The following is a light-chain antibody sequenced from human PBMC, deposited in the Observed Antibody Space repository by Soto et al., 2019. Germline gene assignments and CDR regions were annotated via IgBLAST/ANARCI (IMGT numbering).Light chain of an antibody. V-gene: IGKV1-5*01. CDR3: QQYNSYPVT. J-gene: IGKJ1*01. CDR1: QSISSW. Sequence: DIQMTQSPSTLSASLVYRFTITCLASQSISSWLAWYQQKPGKAPKLLIYDASSLESGVPSRFSGSGSGTEFTLTISSLQPDDFATYYCQQYNSYPVTFGQGTKVDIK. CDR2: DAS.